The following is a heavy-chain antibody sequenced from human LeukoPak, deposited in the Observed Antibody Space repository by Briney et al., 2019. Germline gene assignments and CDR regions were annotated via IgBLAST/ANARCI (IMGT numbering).Heavy chain of an antibody. CDR2: ISYDGSKK. CDR3: ARDRTTGANYFDH. D-gene: IGHD4-17*01. Sequence: GGSLRLSCAASGFTFSSHAMHWVRQAPGKGLEWVAVISYDGSKKYYADSVKGRFTISRDNSRNTLFLQMSSLRGEDTAVYYCARDRTTGANYFDHWGQGTLVTVSS. CDR1: GFTFSSHA. J-gene: IGHJ4*02. V-gene: IGHV3-30-3*01.